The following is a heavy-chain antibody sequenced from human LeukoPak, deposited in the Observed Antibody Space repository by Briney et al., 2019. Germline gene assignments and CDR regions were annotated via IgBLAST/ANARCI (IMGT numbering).Heavy chain of an antibody. CDR2: INPSSGST. V-gene: IGHV1-46*01. J-gene: IGHJ3*01. CDR3: ARSSGDAFDF. Sequence: GASVKVSCKASGYTFTRYYMHWGRQAPGQGLEWMGIINPSSGSTSNAQKFQFRVTMTRDMSTSTVYMEVSSLRSDDTAVYYCARSSGDAFDFWGQGTMVTVSS. CDR1: GYTFTRYY. D-gene: IGHD5-12*01.